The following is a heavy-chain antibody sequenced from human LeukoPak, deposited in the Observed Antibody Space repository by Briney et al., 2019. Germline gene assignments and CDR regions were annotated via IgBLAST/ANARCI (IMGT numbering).Heavy chain of an antibody. CDR2: ISGSGGST. D-gene: IGHD2-15*01. CDR1: GFTFSSYA. Sequence: PGGSLRLSCAASGFTFSSYAMSWVRQAPGKGLEWVSAISGSGGSTYYADSVKGRFTISRDNSKNTLYLQMNSLRAEDTAVYYCAKEACGGSCSSDYFDYWGQGTPVTVSS. CDR3: AKEACGGSCSSDYFDY. V-gene: IGHV3-23*01. J-gene: IGHJ4*02.